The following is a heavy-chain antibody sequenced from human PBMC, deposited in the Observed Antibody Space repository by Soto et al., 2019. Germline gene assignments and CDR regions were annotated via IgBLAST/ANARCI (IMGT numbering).Heavy chain of an antibody. D-gene: IGHD5-12*01. CDR2: IIPILGIA. Sequence: SVKVSCKASGGTFSSYTISWVRQAPGQGLEWMGRIIPILGIANYAQKFQGRVTITADKSTSTAYMELSSLRSEDTAVYYCAREPSWLRSVFRVYGMDVWGQGTTVTVSS. CDR1: GGTFSSYT. V-gene: IGHV1-69*04. J-gene: IGHJ6*02. CDR3: AREPSWLRSVFRVYGMDV.